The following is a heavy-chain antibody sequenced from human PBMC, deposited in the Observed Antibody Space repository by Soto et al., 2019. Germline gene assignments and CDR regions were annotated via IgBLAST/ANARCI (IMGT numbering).Heavy chain of an antibody. CDR1: GGSFSGYY. V-gene: IGHV4-34*01. Sequence: PSETLSLTCAVYGGSFSGYYWSWIRQPPGKGLEWIGEINHSGSTNYNPSLKSRVTISVDTSENQFSLKLSSVTAADTAVYYCARGPITTNPRFDPWGQGTLVTVSS. CDR2: INHSGST. D-gene: IGHD3-22*01. J-gene: IGHJ5*02. CDR3: ARGPITTNPRFDP.